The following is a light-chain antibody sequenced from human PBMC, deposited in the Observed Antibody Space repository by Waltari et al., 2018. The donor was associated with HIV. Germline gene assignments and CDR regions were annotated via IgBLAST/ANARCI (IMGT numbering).Light chain of an antibody. CDR3: ASHAGSKDV. CDR1: SSDIGAYNY. V-gene: IGLV2-8*01. Sequence: QSALTQPPSASGSPGQSVTISCTGTSSDIGAYNYVSWFQQPPGKAPKLMIYDVTKRPSGVPDRFSGSKSGNTASLTVSGLQAEDEADYYCASHAGSKDVFGGGTRLTVL. CDR2: DVT. J-gene: IGLJ2*01.